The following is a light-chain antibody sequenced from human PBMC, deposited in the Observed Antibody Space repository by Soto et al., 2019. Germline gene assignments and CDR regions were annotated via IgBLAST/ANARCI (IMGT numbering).Light chain of an antibody. CDR2: GAS. CDR3: QQYGSSVFT. CDR1: QSVTGSY. Sequence: EIVLTQSPGTLSLSPGERATLSCRASQSVTGSYLAWYQQKPGQAPRLLIYGASTMATGIPDRFSGSGSGTDFTLTISRLEPEDFAVYYCQQYGSSVFTFGPGTKVDIK. J-gene: IGKJ3*01. V-gene: IGKV3-20*01.